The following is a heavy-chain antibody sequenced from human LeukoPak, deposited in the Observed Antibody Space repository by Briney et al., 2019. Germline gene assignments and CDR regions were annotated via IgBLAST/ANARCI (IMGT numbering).Heavy chain of an antibody. CDR2: INWNGGST. Sequence: GGSLRLSCAATGFIFEDYDMSWVRQAPGKGLEWVSDINWNGGSTGYADSVKGRFTISRDNSKNTLYLQMNSLRAEDTAVYYCAKDRLTDPFDYWGQGTLVTVSS. D-gene: IGHD6-19*01. V-gene: IGHV3-20*04. J-gene: IGHJ4*02. CDR3: AKDRLTDPFDY. CDR1: GFIFEDYD.